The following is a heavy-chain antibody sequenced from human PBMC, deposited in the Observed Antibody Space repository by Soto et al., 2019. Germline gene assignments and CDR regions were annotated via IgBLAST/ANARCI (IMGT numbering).Heavy chain of an antibody. J-gene: IGHJ6*02. V-gene: IGHV4-61*01. D-gene: IGHD2-2*02. Sequence: PSETLSLTCTVSGGSVSSDTHYWSWIRQPPGKRLEWIGFIYSSGSTNYNPSLKSRVTMSVDTSKDQFSLKLRSVIVADTAVYHCARFVRYCSATTCYTRADVWGQGTTVTVSS. CDR3: ARFVRYCSATTCYTRADV. CDR1: GGSVSSDTHY. CDR2: IYSSGST.